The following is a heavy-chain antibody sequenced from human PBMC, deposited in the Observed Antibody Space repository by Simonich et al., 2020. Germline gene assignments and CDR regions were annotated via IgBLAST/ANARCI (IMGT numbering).Heavy chain of an antibody. CDR3: ARVGYSNYYYYGMDV. Sequence: QVQLQESGPGLVKPSETLSLTCAVSGYSLSSGYYWDWIRPPPGKGLAWIGSINHSGRTYYNPSLKSGVTITVDTSKNQYSLKLSSVTAADTAVYYCARVGYSNYYYYGMDVWGQGTTVTVSS. V-gene: IGHV4-38-2*01. D-gene: IGHD6-13*01. CDR1: GYSLSSGYY. J-gene: IGHJ6*02. CDR2: INHSGRT.